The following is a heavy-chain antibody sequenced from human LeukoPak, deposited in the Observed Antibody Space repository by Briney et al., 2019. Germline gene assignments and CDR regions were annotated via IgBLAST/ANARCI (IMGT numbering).Heavy chain of an antibody. D-gene: IGHD2-21*02. Sequence: PSGGSLRLSCAASGFTFSSYEMNWVRQAPGKGLEWVSYISSSGSTIYYADSVKGRFTISRDNAKNSLYLQMNSLRAEDTAVYYCAKDWQRQDNCGGDCLDYWGQGTLVTVSS. CDR3: AKDWQRQDNCGGDCLDY. V-gene: IGHV3-48*03. CDR2: ISSSGSTI. CDR1: GFTFSSYE. J-gene: IGHJ4*02.